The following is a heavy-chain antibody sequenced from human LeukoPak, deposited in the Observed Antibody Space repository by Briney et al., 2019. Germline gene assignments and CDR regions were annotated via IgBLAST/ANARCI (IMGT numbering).Heavy chain of an antibody. CDR2: IYYSGST. Sequence: PSETLSLTCTVSGGSISSSSYYWGWIRQPPGKGLEWIGSIYYSGSTYYNPSLKSRVTISVDTSKNQFSLKLSSVTAADTAVYYCARGSVGGISYLYYYDSSGFYYWGQGTLVTVSS. J-gene: IGHJ4*02. CDR3: ARGSVGGISYLYYYDSSGFYY. D-gene: IGHD3-22*01. CDR1: GGSISSSSYY. V-gene: IGHV4-39*07.